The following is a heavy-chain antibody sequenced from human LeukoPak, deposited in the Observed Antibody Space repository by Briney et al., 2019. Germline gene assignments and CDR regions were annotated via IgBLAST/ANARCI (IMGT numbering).Heavy chain of an antibody. D-gene: IGHD6-19*01. CDR2: IIPIFGAA. J-gene: IGHJ4*02. CDR1: GGTFSSYA. Sequence: GASVKVSCKASGGTFSSYAISWVRQAPGQGLEWMGGIIPIFGAANYAQKFQGRVTITADESTSTAYMELSSLRSEDTAVYYCARDRSGTFDYWGQGTLVTVSS. V-gene: IGHV1-69*13. CDR3: ARDRSGTFDY.